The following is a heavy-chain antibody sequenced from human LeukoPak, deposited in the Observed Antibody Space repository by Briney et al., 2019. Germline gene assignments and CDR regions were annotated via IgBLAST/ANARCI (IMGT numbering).Heavy chain of an antibody. CDR3: ARYEVYYYDSSGPTAFDI. CDR1: GFIFSHYN. CDR2: ISSSSSYI. J-gene: IGHJ3*02. D-gene: IGHD3-22*01. Sequence: GGSLRLSCAASGFIFSHYNINWVRQAPGKGLEWVSSISSSSSYIYYADSVKGRFTISRDNAKNSLYLQMNSLRAEDTAVYYCARYEVYYYDSSGPTAFDIWGQGTMVTVSS. V-gene: IGHV3-21*01.